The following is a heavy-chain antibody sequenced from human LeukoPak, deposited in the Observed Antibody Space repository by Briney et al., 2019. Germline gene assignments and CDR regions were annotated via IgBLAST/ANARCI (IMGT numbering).Heavy chain of an antibody. D-gene: IGHD2-15*01. V-gene: IGHV3-7*04. CDR3: ARGGLYWHI. Sequence: GRSLRLSCAASGFTFNNYAMHWVRQAPGKGLEWVANIKQDGSEKNYVDSVKGRFTISRDNARNSLYLQMDSLRAEDTALYYCARGGLYWHIWGQGTMVTVSS. CDR1: GFTFNNYA. J-gene: IGHJ3*02. CDR2: IKQDGSEK.